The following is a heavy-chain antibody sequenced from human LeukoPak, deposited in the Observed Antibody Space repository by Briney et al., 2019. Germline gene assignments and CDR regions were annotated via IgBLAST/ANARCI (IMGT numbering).Heavy chain of an antibody. CDR2: ISGSGGST. CDR1: GFTFSIYA. V-gene: IGHV3-23*01. CDR3: AKMRWERRYFHY. J-gene: IGHJ4*02. D-gene: IGHD1-26*01. Sequence: PGRSLRLSCAVSGFTFSIYAMSWVRHPPGKGLEGVSTISGSGGSTYYADSAKDRFTIPRESPKNTLYLQMDIRTAGDRPVYHCAKMRWERRYFHYWGEGTLVTVSS.